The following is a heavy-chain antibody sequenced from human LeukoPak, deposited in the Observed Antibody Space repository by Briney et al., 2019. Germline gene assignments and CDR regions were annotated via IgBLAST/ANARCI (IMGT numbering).Heavy chain of an antibody. D-gene: IGHD5-18*01. V-gene: IGHV4-61*01. Sequence: SETLSLTCTVYGGSVSITNYYWAWIRQPPGKGLECIGSISYSGSPNYNPSLKSRVTISVDTSTNRFSLKLNSGTAADTAIRFSARADGREYIDGVPMYVDSWGQGTLVTVSS. CDR3: ARADGREYIDGVPMYVDS. CDR2: ISYSGSP. J-gene: IGHJ4*02. CDR1: GGSVSITNYY.